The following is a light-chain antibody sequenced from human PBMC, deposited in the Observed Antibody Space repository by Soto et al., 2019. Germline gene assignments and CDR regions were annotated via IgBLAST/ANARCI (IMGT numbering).Light chain of an antibody. CDR3: EHYDIRVSVYV. V-gene: IGLV1-40*03. J-gene: IGLJ1*01. CDR2: DNN. CDR1: SSNIGAGYD. Sequence: QTALTQSPSVSATPGQRVTISRTRGSSNIGAGYDVHWYQQLPGAAPKLLIYDNNIRPSGVPDRFSGSQSGASASLAITGLQAEDEADYYCEHYDIRVSVYVCGTGTKATGL.